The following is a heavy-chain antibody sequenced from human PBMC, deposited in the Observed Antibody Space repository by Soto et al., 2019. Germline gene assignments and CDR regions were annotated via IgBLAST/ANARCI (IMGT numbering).Heavy chain of an antibody. Sequence: QVQLQESGPGLVKPSQTLSLTCTVSGGSISSGGYYWSWIRQHPGKGLEWIGYIYYSGSTYYNPSLKMRFTISVDTSKTHFSLKLSSVTAADTAVYYCARSSPSAVTTFAYWGQGTLVTVSS. V-gene: IGHV4-31*03. D-gene: IGHD4-17*01. CDR3: ARSSPSAVTTFAY. CDR1: GGSISSGGYY. CDR2: IYYSGST. J-gene: IGHJ4*02.